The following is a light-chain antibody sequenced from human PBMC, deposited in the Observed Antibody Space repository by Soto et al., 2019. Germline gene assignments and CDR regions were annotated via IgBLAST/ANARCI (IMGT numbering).Light chain of an antibody. V-gene: IGLV2-14*01. Sequence: QSALTQPASVSGSAGQSITISCTGTSSDVGGYNYVSWYQHHPGKAPKLMIHEVSNLPSGVSNRFSGSKSGNTASLTISGLQAEDEADYYCSSYAISNNFPVVVVGGTKVTVL. CDR2: EVS. CDR3: SSYAISNNFPVV. CDR1: SSDVGGYNY. J-gene: IGLJ2*01.